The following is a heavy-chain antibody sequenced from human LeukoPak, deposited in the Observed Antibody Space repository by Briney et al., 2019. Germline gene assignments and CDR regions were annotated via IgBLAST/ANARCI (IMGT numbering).Heavy chain of an antibody. J-gene: IGHJ4*02. D-gene: IGHD5-24*01. CDR1: GSSISGSNNY. Sequence: SETLSLTCTVSGSSISGSNNYWGWVRQPPGKGLEWIGTIHSSGSTTYYSPPLKSRVTISVDTSKNQFSLKLSSVTAADTAVYYCARHDEEDGYNAKTIDYWGQGTLVTVSS. V-gene: IGHV4-39*01. CDR2: IHSSGSTT. CDR3: ARHDEEDGYNAKTIDY.